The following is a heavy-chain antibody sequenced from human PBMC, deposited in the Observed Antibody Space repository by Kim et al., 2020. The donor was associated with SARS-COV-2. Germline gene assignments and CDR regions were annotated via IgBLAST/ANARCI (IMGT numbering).Heavy chain of an antibody. V-gene: IGHV4-59*01. CDR3: ARAQPRGYSYGYADWFDP. D-gene: IGHD5-18*01. J-gene: IGHJ5*02. Sequence: KSRVTISVDTSKNQFSLKLSSVTAADTAVYYCARAQPRGYSYGYADWFDPWGQGTLVTVSS.